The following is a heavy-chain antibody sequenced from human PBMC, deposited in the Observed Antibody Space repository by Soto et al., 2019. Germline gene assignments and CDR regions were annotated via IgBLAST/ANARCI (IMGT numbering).Heavy chain of an antibody. Sequence: PSETLSLTCTVSGGSISSYYWSWIRQPPGKGLEWIGYIYYSGSTNYNPSLKSRVTISVDTSKNQFSLRLSSVAAADTAVYYCAREDTVVYGMDVWGQGTTVTVS. CDR2: IYYSGST. D-gene: IGHD2-21*01. V-gene: IGHV4-59*01. CDR3: AREDTVVYGMDV. CDR1: GGSISSYY. J-gene: IGHJ6*02.